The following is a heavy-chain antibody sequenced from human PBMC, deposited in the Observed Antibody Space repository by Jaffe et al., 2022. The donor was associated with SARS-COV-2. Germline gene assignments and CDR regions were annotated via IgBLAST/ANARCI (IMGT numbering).Heavy chain of an antibody. CDR2: IYYSGST. D-gene: IGHD3-10*01. Sequence: QVQLQESGPGLVKPSQTLSLTCTVSGGSISSGGYYWSWIRQHPGKGLEWIGYIYYSGSTYYNPSLKSRVTVSIDTSKNQFSLKLSSVTAADTAVYYCARVGSKFNWFDPWGQGTLVTVSS. J-gene: IGHJ5*02. CDR1: GGSISSGGYY. CDR3: ARVGSKFNWFDP. V-gene: IGHV4-31*03.